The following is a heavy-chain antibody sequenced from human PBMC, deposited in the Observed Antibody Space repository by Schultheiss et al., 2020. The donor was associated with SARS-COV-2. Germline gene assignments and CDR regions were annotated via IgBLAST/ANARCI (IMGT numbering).Heavy chain of an antibody. CDR1: GFTFSSYA. CDR3: AKNYYYDSSGSLLGGAFDI. Sequence: GGSLRLSCAASGFTFSSYAMHWVRQAPGKGLEWVSAISSSGSTTYYAGSVKGRFTISRDNAKNSLYLQMNSLRAEDTALYYCAKNYYYDSSGSLLGGAFDIWGQGTMVTVSS. D-gene: IGHD3-22*01. V-gene: IGHV3-21*04. J-gene: IGHJ3*02. CDR2: ISSSGSTT.